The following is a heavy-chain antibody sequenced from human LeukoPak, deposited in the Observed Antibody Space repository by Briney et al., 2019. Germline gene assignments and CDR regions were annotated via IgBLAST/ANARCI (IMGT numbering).Heavy chain of an antibody. CDR1: GFSLSTSGEG. J-gene: IGHJ4*02. CDR2: IYWNDDK. D-gene: IGHD1-26*01. CDR3: AHRQEGATYVDY. V-gene: IGHV2-5*01. Sequence: SGPTLVNPTQTLTLTCTFSGFSLSTSGEGLGWIRQPPGKALQWLALIYWNDDKHYSPSLKSRLTITKDTSKNQVVLTMTKMDPVDTATYYCAHRQEGATYVDYWGQGTLVTVSS.